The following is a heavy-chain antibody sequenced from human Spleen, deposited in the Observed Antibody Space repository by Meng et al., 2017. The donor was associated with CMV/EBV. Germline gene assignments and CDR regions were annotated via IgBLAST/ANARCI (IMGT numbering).Heavy chain of an antibody. CDR2: INPHSGDT. Sequence: ASVKVSCKASGYTLIGYYMHWVRQAPGQGLEWMGWINPHSGDTNYAQKFQGRVAMASDTSISTAYVELSRLRSDDTAVYYCARSITIFQIDFWGQGTLVTVSS. D-gene: IGHD3-9*01. CDR1: GYTLIGYY. V-gene: IGHV1-2*02. J-gene: IGHJ4*02. CDR3: ARSITIFQIDF.